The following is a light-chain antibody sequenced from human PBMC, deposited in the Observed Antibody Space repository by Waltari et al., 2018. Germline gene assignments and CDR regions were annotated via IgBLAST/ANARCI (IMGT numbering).Light chain of an antibody. CDR2: GQN. J-gene: IGLJ1*01. Sequence: SSELTQDHAVSVALGQTVRIDCQGDSLRSYYATWYQQKAGQAPILVSYGQNNRPSGIPDRFSGSYSGRTASLTITGAQAEDEADYYCSSRDSGAHRHVFGTGTKVTVL. CDR3: SSRDSGAHRHV. V-gene: IGLV3-19*01. CDR1: SLRSYY.